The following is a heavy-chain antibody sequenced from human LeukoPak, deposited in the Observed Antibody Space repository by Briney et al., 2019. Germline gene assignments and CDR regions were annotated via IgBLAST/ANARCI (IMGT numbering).Heavy chain of an antibody. D-gene: IGHD3-22*01. CDR3: ARSSGSYRPFDS. CDR2: ISHTFDI. CDR1: GFTFSSFE. J-gene: IGHJ4*02. V-gene: IGHV3-48*03. Sequence: GGSLRLSCAASGFTFSSFEVNWVRLAPGKGLEWISHISHTFDIKYADSVKGRFTISRDNAKNSQYLQMTSLRAQDTGIYYCARSSGSYRPFDSWGQGTLVIVSS.